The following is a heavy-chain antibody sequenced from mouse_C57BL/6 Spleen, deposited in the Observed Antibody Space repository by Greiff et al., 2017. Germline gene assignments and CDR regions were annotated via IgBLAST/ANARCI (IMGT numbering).Heavy chain of an antibody. CDR2: ISSGGSYN. D-gene: IGHD3-3*01. J-gene: IGHJ4*01. V-gene: IGHV5-6*01. CDR1: GFTFSSYG. CDR3: AREGPLYSMDY. Sequence: VQLKESGGDLVKPGGSLKLSCAASGFTFSSYGMSWVRQTPDKRLEWVATISSGGSYNYYPDSVKGRFPISRDNAKNTLYRQMSSLKSEDTAMYYCAREGPLYSMDYWGQGTSVTVSS.